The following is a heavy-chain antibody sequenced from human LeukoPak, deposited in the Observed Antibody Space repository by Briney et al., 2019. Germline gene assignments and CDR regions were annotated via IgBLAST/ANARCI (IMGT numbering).Heavy chain of an antibody. J-gene: IGHJ5*02. CDR3: ARVRSIQLWNNWFDP. V-gene: IGHV3-30*04. CDR1: GFTFSSYA. Sequence: PGRSLRLSCAASGFTFSSYAMHWVRQAPGRGLEWVAVISYDGSNKYYADSVKGRFTISRDNSKNTLYLQMNSLRAEDTAVYYCARVRSIQLWNNWFDPWGQGTLVTVSS. D-gene: IGHD5-18*01. CDR2: ISYDGSNK.